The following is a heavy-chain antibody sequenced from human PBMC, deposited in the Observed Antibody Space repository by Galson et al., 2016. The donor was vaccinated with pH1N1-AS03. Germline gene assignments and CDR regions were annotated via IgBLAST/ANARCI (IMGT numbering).Heavy chain of an antibody. J-gene: IGHJ4*01. V-gene: IGHV1-69*13. CDR3: AKDHYETSDFRGAWDY. D-gene: IGHD3-22*01. CDR2: IMPVFGPA. CDR1: GDNFRTHP. Sequence: SVKVSCKASGDNFRTHPMSWVRQAPGQGLEWMGGIMPVFGPAKYAQKFQGRVTISADESTSTAYMELNNLRPEDTAVYYCAKDHYETSDFRGAWDYWGQGTRVTVSS.